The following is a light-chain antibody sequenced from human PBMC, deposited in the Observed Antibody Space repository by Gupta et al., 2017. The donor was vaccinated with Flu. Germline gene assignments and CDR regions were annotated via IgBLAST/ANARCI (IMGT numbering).Light chain of an antibody. CDR1: SSNIKKNF. CDR3: ATWDSSRIARV. V-gene: IGLV1-51*02. J-gene: IGLJ3*02. CDR2: ESS. Sequence: SVLTQPLSETAAPGQKVTISCSGSSSNIKKNFVSWSQQLPGTAANFLIFESSNRPSGSPDRLSGSKSGTSATLGITGRQTGDEADDYCATWDSSRIARVFGGGTTLTVL.